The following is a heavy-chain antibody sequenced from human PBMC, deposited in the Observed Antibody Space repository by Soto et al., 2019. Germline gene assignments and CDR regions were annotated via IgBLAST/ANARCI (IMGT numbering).Heavy chain of an antibody. CDR3: ARASEYYNWFDP. D-gene: IGHD6-19*01. CDR1: GGSISSGGYS. CDR2: IYHSGST. V-gene: IGHV4-30-2*01. J-gene: IGHJ5*02. Sequence: SETLSLTCAVSGGSISSGGYSWSWIRQPPGKGLEWIGYIYHSGSTYYNPSLKSRVTISVDMSKNQFSLKLSSVTPADTAVYYRARASEYYNWFDPWGKGTLVAVSS.